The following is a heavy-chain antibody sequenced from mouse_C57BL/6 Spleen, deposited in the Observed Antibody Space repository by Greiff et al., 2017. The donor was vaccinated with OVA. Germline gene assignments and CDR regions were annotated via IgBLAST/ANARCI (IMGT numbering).Heavy chain of an antibody. Sequence: EVKLVESGGDLVKPGGSLKLSCAASGFTFSSYGMSWVRQTPDKRLEWVATISSGGSYTYYPDSVKGRFTISRDNAKNTLYLQMSSLKSEDTAMYYCARQDYYGSSSPFDYWGQGTTLTVSS. V-gene: IGHV5-6*02. D-gene: IGHD1-1*01. J-gene: IGHJ2*01. CDR3: ARQDYYGSSSPFDY. CDR1: GFTFSSYG. CDR2: ISSGGSYT.